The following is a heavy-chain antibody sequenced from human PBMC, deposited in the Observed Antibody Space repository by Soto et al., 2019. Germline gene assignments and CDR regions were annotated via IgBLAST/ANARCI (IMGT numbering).Heavy chain of an antibody. J-gene: IGHJ4*02. V-gene: IGHV4-30-4*01. CDR2: IYSSGIT. CDR3: ARARSDGTWYREYFDQ. D-gene: IGHD6-13*01. Sequence: QVQLQESGPGLVKPSQTLSLTCNVTGGSMSRGDYYWSWIRQPPGKGLEWIGYIYSSGITYYNPSFKSRLTISVDTSTNQFSLSLGSVAAADTAVYYCARARSDGTWYREYFDQWGQGTLVTVSS. CDR1: GGSMSRGDYY.